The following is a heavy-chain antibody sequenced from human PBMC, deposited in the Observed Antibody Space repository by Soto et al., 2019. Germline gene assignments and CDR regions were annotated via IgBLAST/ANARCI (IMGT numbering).Heavy chain of an antibody. Sequence: SETLSLTCTVSSDSISSYYWSWIRQPPGKRLEWIGYISYSGSTDYNPSLKSRVTISGDTSKNQFSLKVSSVTAADTAVYYCARGTSWQLPFDYWGPGTLVTVSS. CDR3: ARGTSWQLPFDY. V-gene: IGHV4-59*01. CDR2: ISYSGST. J-gene: IGHJ4*02. CDR1: SDSISSYY. D-gene: IGHD6-13*01.